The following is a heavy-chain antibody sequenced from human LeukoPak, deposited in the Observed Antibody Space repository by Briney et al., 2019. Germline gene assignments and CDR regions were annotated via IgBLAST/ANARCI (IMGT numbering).Heavy chain of an antibody. Sequence: PGGSLRLSCAASGCSFSNYGLKWVRQAPGKGLEWVSYISSDRRNIYYADSVKGRFTISRDNAENSLYLQMNSLRAEDTAVYYCARDLNWACDYWGQGTLVTVSS. D-gene: IGHD7-27*01. J-gene: IGHJ4*02. CDR1: GCSFSNYG. CDR3: ARDLNWACDY. CDR2: ISSDRRNI. V-gene: IGHV3-48*01.